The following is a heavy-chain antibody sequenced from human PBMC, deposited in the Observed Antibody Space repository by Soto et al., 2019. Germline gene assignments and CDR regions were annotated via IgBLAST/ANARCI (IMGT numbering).Heavy chain of an antibody. Sequence: EVQLVESGGGLVQPGGSLRLSCAASGFTFSDHYMDWVRQAPGKGLEWVGRSRNKANSYTTEYAASVKGRFTISRDESKNSLYLQMNSLKTEDTAAYYCTRGLSGLLYHYGMDVGGQGTTVTVSS. CDR1: GFTFSDHY. J-gene: IGHJ6*02. CDR2: SRNKANSYTT. D-gene: IGHD4-17*01. V-gene: IGHV3-72*01. CDR3: TRGLSGLLYHYGMDV.